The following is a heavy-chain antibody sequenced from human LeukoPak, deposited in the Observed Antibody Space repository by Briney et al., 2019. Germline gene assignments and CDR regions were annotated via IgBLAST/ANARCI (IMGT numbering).Heavy chain of an antibody. CDR3: AKDLIPDDYYYMDV. D-gene: IGHD1-14*01. CDR1: GYTFTGYY. Sequence: ASVKVSCKASGYTFTGYYMHWVRQAPGQGLEWMGRINPNSGGTNYAQKFQGRVTMTRDTSITTAYMDLTRLRSDDTAVYYCAKDLIPDDYYYMDVWGKGTTVIVSS. V-gene: IGHV1-2*06. J-gene: IGHJ6*03. CDR2: INPNSGGT.